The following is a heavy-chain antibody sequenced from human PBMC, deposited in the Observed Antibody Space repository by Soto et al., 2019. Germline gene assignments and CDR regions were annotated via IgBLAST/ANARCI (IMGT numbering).Heavy chain of an antibody. CDR1: GFSFSTSI. J-gene: IGHJ3*01. D-gene: IGHD1-1*01. CDR3: ARGIASTSLVTFNV. V-gene: IGHV3-21*04. CDR2: ISSTSSNV. Sequence: GGSLRLCCVASGFSFSTSIMHWVRQAPGKGLEWIATISSTSSNVYYAGSVKGRFSISRDNPKNSLFLQMNSLRADDMAVYYCARGIASTSLVTFNVWGQGTMVTVSS.